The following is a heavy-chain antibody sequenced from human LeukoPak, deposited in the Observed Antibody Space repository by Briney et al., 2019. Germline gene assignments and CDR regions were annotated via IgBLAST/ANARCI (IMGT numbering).Heavy chain of an antibody. CDR3: GRGPVGFGELNY. D-gene: IGHD3-10*01. J-gene: IGHJ4*02. CDR2: ISYDGSNK. Sequence: GRSLRLSCAASGFTFSSYAMHWVRQAPGKGLEWVSDISYDGSNKFYADSVKGRFTLSRDNSKNTLYLQMNSLRIEDTAVYYCGRGPVGFGELNYWGQGTLVTVSS. V-gene: IGHV3-30-3*01. CDR1: GFTFSSYA.